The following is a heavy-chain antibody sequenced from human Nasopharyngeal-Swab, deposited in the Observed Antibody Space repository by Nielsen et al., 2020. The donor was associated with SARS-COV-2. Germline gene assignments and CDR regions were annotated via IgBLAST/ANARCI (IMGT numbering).Heavy chain of an antibody. J-gene: IGHJ2*01. Sequence: WIRQPPGKGLEWVGEINHSGSTNYNASLKSRVTISVDTSNNKFSLKLSSVTAADTAVYYCARVPLWGVVVTADFPGYWYFDLWGRGTLVTVSS. CDR3: ARVPLWGVVVTADFPGYWYFDL. CDR2: INHSGST. V-gene: IGHV4-34*01. D-gene: IGHD2-21*02.